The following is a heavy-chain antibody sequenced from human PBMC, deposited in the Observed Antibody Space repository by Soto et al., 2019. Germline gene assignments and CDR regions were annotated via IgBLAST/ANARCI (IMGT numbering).Heavy chain of an antibody. CDR1: GFTFSSNG. V-gene: IGHV3-33*03. J-gene: IGHJ4*02. CDR3: VVDTSGLLDN. CDR2: IWYDGNKK. Sequence: GGSLRLSCAASGFTFSSNGMHWVRQAPGKGLEWVAVIWYDGNKKYYGDSVRGRFTISRDNSKNTLYLEMNSLRAEDTAVYYCVVDTSGLLDNWDQGTPVTVSS. D-gene: IGHD3-22*01.